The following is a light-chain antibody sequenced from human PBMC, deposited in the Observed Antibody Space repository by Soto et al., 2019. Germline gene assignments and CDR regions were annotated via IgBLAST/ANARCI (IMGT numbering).Light chain of an antibody. CDR1: SSDVGGYNY. CDR2: EVS. J-gene: IGLJ1*01. Sequence: QSVLTQPPSANGSPGQSVTISCTGTSSDVGGYNYVSWYQQHPGKAPKLMIYEVSKRPSGVPDRFSGSKSGNTASLTVSGLQAEDEADYYCSSYAGSNIHYVFGTGTKVTVL. V-gene: IGLV2-8*01. CDR3: SSYAGSNIHYV.